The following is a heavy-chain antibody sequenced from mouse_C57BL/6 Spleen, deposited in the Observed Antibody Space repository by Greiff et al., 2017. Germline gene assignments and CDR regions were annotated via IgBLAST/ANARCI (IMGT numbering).Heavy chain of an antibody. Sequence: QVQLQQSGPELVKPGASVKISCKASGYAFSSSWMNWVKQRPGKGLEWIGRIYPGDGDTNYNGKFKGKATLTADKSSSTGYMQLSSLTSEDSAVYFCARWGPVDYDVFAYWGQGTLVTVSA. V-gene: IGHV1-82*01. CDR3: ARWGPVDYDVFAY. D-gene: IGHD2-4*01. J-gene: IGHJ3*01. CDR2: IYPGDGDT. CDR1: GYAFSSSW.